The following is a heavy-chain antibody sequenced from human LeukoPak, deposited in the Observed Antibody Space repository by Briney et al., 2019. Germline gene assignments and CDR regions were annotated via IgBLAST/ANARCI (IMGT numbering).Heavy chain of an antibody. CDR1: GFTFSSYG. D-gene: IGHD3-10*01. CDR2: IRYDGSNK. Sequence: GGSLRLSCAASGFTFSSYGMHWVRQAPGKGLEWVAFIRYDGSNKYYADSVKGRFTISRDNSKNTLYLQMNSLRAEDTAVYYCAKDLQYNYGSGSYYNVRAGTIDYWGQGTLVTVSS. J-gene: IGHJ4*02. V-gene: IGHV3-30*02. CDR3: AKDLQYNYGSGSYYNVRAGTIDY.